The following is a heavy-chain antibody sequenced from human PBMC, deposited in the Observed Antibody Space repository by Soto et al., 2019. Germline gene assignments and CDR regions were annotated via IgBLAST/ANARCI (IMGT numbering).Heavy chain of an antibody. CDR1: GASISSYF. CDR2: IYHSGST. D-gene: IGHD2-21*02. V-gene: IGHV4-30-2*01. CDR3: AREVSLAYCGGDCYSGWFDP. J-gene: IGHJ5*02. Sequence: SSETLSLTCTVSGASISSYFWSWIRQPPGKGLEWIGYIYHSGSTYYNPSLKSRVTISVDRSKNQFSLKLSSVTAADTAVYYCAREVSLAYCGGDCYSGWFDPWGQGTLVTVSS.